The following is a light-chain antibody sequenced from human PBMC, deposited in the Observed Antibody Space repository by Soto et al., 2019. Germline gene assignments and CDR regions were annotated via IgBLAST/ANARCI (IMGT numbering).Light chain of an antibody. CDR2: GAP. CDR3: LQDNSYPRT. J-gene: IGKJ1*01. CDR1: QGIRTE. V-gene: IGKV1-6*01. Sequence: AIQMTQSPSSLYASVGDRVTITCRASQGIRTELGWYQQKPGKAPKLLIYGAPTLQSGVPSRFSGSGSGTDFTLTISSLQSDDFATYYCLQDNSYPRTFGQGTKVEIE.